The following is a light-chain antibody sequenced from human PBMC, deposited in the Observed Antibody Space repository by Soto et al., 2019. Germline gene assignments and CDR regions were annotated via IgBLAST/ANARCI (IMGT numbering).Light chain of an antibody. J-gene: IGKJ1*01. Sequence: EIVLTQSPATLSVSPGERATLSCRASQSVSSNLDWYQQRPGLPPRLLIYGASTRASGIPARFSGSGSETEFTLTISSLQSEDFATYYCQQYNNWPRTFGQGTKVEIK. CDR3: QQYNNWPRT. CDR2: GAS. CDR1: QSVSSN. V-gene: IGKV3D-15*01.